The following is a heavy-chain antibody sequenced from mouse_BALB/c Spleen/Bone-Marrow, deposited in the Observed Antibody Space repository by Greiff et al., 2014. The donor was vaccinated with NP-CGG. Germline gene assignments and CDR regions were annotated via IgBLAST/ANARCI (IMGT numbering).Heavy chain of an antibody. CDR3: ARRYGNYYFDY. CDR2: IHPYNDGT. V-gene: IGHV1-14*01. J-gene: IGHJ2*01. D-gene: IGHD2-10*02. Sequence: VQLQQSGPELVKPGASVKMSCKASGYIFTSYVMHWVKQKPGQGLEWIGYIHPYNDGTKYNEKFKGKATLTSDKSSSTAYMELSSLTSEDSAVYYCARRYGNYYFDYWGQGTTLTVSS. CDR1: GYIFTSYV.